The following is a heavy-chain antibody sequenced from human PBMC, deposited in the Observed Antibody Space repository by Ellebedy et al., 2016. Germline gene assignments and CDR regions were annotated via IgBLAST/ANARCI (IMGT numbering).Heavy chain of an antibody. CDR3: AKVDYAGFGESHFDY. CDR2: ISYDGSNK. V-gene: IGHV3-30-3*01. CDR1: GFTFSSYA. J-gene: IGHJ4*02. Sequence: GESLKISXAASGFTFSSYAMHWVRQAPGKGLEWVAVISYDGSNKYYADSVKGRFTISRDNSKNTLYLQMNSLRAEDTAVYYCAKVDYAGFGESHFDYWGQGTLVTVSS. D-gene: IGHD3-10*01.